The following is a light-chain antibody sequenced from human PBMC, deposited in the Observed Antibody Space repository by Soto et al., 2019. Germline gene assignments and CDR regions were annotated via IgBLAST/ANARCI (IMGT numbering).Light chain of an antibody. Sequence: QSALTQPASVSGSPGQSITISCTGTSSDVGGYNYVSWYQQHPDKAPKLMIYEVSNRPSGVFNRFSGSKSGNAASLSIFGLQAEDEADYYCSSYISGSTWVFGGGTKVTVL. CDR1: SSDVGGYNY. CDR3: SSYISGSTWV. V-gene: IGLV2-14*01. J-gene: IGLJ3*02. CDR2: EVS.